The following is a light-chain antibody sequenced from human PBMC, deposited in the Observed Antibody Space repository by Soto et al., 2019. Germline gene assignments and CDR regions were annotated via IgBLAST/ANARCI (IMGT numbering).Light chain of an antibody. CDR2: GAS. Sequence: EIVLTQSPGALSLSPGEGATLSCRASQSVSSSFLAWYQQKPGQAPRLLIFGASSRATGIPDRFSGSGSGKDFTLTISRLEPEDFAVYYCQQYGSSPLTFGGGTKVEIK. CDR1: QSVSSSF. J-gene: IGKJ4*01. V-gene: IGKV3-20*01. CDR3: QQYGSSPLT.